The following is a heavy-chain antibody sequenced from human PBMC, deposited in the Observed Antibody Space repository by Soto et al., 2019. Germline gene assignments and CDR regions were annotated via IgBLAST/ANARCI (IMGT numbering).Heavy chain of an antibody. V-gene: IGHV1-18*04. CDR2: ISAYNGNT. D-gene: IGHD2-15*01. Sequence: AVPVSFQACRWTFPSYCIIGVRQAPARGREWMGWISAYNGNTNYAQKLQSRVTMTTDTPTSTDYPELRSLRSDGTAVYYCARVGCSGGSFYYYYYGMAAWAKGPRVPFPQ. CDR1: RWTFPSYC. CDR3: ARVGCSGGSFYYYYYGMAA. J-gene: IGHJ6*04.